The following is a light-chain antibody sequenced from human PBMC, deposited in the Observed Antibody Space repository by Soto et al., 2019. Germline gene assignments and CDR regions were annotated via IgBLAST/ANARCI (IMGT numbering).Light chain of an antibody. CDR1: TGAVTSGYY. V-gene: IGLV7-43*01. CDR2: STS. Sequence: QAVVTQEPSLTVSPGGTVTLTCASSTGAVTSGYYPNWFQQKPGQAPRALIYSTSNTHSWTPARFSGSLLGGKAALTLSGVQPEDEAEYYCLLYYGDAQLVFVGGTKLTVL. J-gene: IGLJ2*01. CDR3: LLYYGDAQLV.